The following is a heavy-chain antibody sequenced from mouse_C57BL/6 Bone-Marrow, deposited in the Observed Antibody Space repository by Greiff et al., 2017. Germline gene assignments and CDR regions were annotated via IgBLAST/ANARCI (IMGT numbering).Heavy chain of an antibody. D-gene: IGHD1-1*01. V-gene: IGHV2-9-1*01. CDR1: GFSLTSYA. J-gene: IGHJ2*01. CDR2: ICTGGGS. CDR3: DRSPLYYYDYCDY. Sequence: VMLVESGPGLVAPSQSLSITCTVSGFSLTSYAISWVRQPPGKGLEWLGVICTGGGSNYNSALKSRLSISTDNSKSQVFLKMNSLQTDDTARYDCDRSPLYYYDYCDYWGQGTTLTVSA.